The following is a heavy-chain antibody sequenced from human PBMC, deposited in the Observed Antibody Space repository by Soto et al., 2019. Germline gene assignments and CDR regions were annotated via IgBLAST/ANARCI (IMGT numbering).Heavy chain of an antibody. D-gene: IGHD5-18*01. CDR2: IYYSGST. CDR3: AREPADVDTAMDP. CDR1: GGSISSGDYY. V-gene: IGHV4-30-4*01. J-gene: IGHJ5*02. Sequence: QVQLQESGPGLVKPSQTLSLTCTVSGGSISSGDYYWSWIRQPPGKGLEWIGYIYYSGSTYYNPSLKRRVTISVDTSKNQFSLKLSSVTAADTAVYYCAREPADVDTAMDPWSQGTLVTVSS.